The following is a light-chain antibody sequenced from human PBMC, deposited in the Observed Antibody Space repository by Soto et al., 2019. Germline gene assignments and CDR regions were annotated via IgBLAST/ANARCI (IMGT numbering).Light chain of an antibody. Sequence: ETVLTQSPATLSVSPWERVPLSCSASQSVSSSYLAWYQQKPGQAPRLLIYGASSRATGIPDRFSGSGSGTDFTLTISRLQPEDYAVDYCQQYGSSQITFGQGTRLEIK. CDR2: GAS. J-gene: IGKJ5*01. CDR1: QSVSSSY. CDR3: QQYGSSQIT. V-gene: IGKV3-20*01.